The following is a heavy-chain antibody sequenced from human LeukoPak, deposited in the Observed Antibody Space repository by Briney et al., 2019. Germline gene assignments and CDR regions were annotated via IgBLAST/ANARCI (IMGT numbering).Heavy chain of an antibody. J-gene: IGHJ4*02. CDR1: GGTFSSYA. V-gene: IGHV1-69*13. CDR2: IIPIFGTA. D-gene: IGHD6-13*01. Sequence: SVEVSCKASGGTFSSYAISWVRQAPGQGLEWMGGIIPIFGTANYAQKFQGRVTITADESTSTAYMELSSLRSEDTAVYYCARAGDSSSWYTGDYFDYWGQGTLVTVSS. CDR3: ARAGDSSSWYTGDYFDY.